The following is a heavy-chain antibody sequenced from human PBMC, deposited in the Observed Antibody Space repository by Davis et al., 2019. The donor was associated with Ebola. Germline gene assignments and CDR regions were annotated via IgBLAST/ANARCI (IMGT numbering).Heavy chain of an antibody. J-gene: IGHJ4*02. CDR1: GFTFDDYA. D-gene: IGHD5-12*01. CDR2: ISWNSGSI. V-gene: IGHV3-9*01. Sequence: SLKISCAASGFTFDDYAMHWVRQAPGKGLEWVSGISWNSGSIGYADSVKGRFTISRDNAKNSLYLQMNSLRAEDTALYYCARLWGGYPNFDYWGQGTLVTVSS. CDR3: ARLWGGYPNFDY.